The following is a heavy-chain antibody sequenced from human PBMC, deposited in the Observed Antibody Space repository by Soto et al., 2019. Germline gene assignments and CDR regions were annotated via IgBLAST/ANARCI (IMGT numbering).Heavy chain of an antibody. CDR2: ISYDGSNK. J-gene: IGHJ6*02. V-gene: IGHV3-30*18. CDR3: AKEMDCISTRCLDSYYYYGMDV. D-gene: IGHD2-2*01. Sequence: QVQLVESGGGVVQPGRSLRLSCAASGFTFSSYGMHWVRQAPGKGLEWVAVISYDGSNKYYADSVKGRFTISRDNSKNALYLQMNSLRAEDTAVYYCAKEMDCISTRCLDSYYYYGMDVWGQGTTVTVSS. CDR1: GFTFSSYG.